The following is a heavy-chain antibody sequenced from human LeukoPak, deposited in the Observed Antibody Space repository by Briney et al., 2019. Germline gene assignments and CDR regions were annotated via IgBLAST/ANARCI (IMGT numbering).Heavy chain of an antibody. CDR2: IKSKTDGGTV. Sequence: GGSLRLSCAASGFTFNNVWMSWVRQAPGKGLEWVGRIKSKTDGGTVDYAAPVKGRFTISRDDLKNTLYLEMNSLKTQDTAVYYFTKDNGSGSYYFDYWGQGTLVTVSS. D-gene: IGHD3-10*01. V-gene: IGHV3-15*01. CDR3: TKDNGSGSYYFDY. CDR1: GFTFNNVW. J-gene: IGHJ4*02.